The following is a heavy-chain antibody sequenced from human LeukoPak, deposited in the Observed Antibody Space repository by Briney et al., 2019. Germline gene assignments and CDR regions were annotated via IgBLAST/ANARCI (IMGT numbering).Heavy chain of an antibody. CDR3: AGDRYCSGGSCYATGPNWFDP. CDR1: GFTFSSYS. D-gene: IGHD2-15*01. Sequence: GGSLRLSCAASGFTFSSYSMNWVRQAPGKGLEWVSYISSSSSTIYYADSVKGRFTISRDNAKNSLYLQMNSLRAEDTAVYYCAGDRYCSGGSCYATGPNWFDPWGQGTLVTVSS. V-gene: IGHV3-48*01. J-gene: IGHJ5*02. CDR2: ISSSSSTI.